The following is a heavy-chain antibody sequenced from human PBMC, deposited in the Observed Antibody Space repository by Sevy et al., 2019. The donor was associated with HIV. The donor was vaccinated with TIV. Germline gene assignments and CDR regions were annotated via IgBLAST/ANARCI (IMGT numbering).Heavy chain of an antibody. D-gene: IGHD3-3*01. CDR3: ARDQKEYYDFWSGYYSRWDYYYGMDV. V-gene: IGHV3-48*03. Sequence: GGSLRLSCAASGFTFSSYEMNWVRQAPGKGLEWVSYISSSGSTIYYAVSVKGRFTISRDNAKNSLYLQMNSLRAEDTAVYYCARDQKEYYDFWSGYYSRWDYYYGMDVWGQGTTVTVSS. J-gene: IGHJ6*02. CDR2: ISSSGSTI. CDR1: GFTFSSYE.